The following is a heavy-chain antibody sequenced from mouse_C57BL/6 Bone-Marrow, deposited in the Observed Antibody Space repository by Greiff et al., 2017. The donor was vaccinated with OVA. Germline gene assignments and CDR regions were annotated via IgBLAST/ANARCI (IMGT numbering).Heavy chain of an antibody. CDR3: ARQDIVTTRSYFDY. Sequence: EVKLVESGGGLVQPGESLKLSCESNEYEFPSHDMSWVRKTPEKRLELVAAINSDGGSTYYPDTMERRFIISRDNTKKTLYLLMSSLRSEDTALYYCARQDIVTTRSYFDYWGQGTTLTVSS. V-gene: IGHV5-2*01. CDR2: INSDGGST. J-gene: IGHJ2*01. D-gene: IGHD2-5*01. CDR1: EYEFPSHD.